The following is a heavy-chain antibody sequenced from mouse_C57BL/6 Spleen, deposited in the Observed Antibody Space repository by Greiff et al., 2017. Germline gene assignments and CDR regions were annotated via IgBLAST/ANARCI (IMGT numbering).Heavy chain of an antibody. Sequence: EVKLVESGGGLVQPGGSLSLSCAASGFTFTDYYMSWVRQPPGKALEWLGFIRNKANGYTTEYSASVKGRFTISRDNSQSILYLQMNALRAEDSATYYCARLGDGRAAYWGQGTLVTVSA. J-gene: IGHJ3*01. CDR2: IRNKANGYTT. CDR3: ARLGDGRAAY. V-gene: IGHV7-3*01. CDR1: GFTFTDYY. D-gene: IGHD3-1*01.